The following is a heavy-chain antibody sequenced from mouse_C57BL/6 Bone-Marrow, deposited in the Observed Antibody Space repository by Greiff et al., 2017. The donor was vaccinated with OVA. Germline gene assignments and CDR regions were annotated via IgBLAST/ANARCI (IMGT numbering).Heavy chain of an antibody. CDR2: IDPSDSYT. Sequence: QVQLQQPGAELVMPGASVKLSCKASGYTFTSYWMHWVKQRPGQGLEWIGEIDPSDSYTNYNQKFKGKSTLTVDKSSSTAYMQLSSLTSEDSAVYYCARNGYDHAAWFAYWGQGTLVTVSA. J-gene: IGHJ3*01. V-gene: IGHV1-69*01. CDR1: GYTFTSYW. D-gene: IGHD2-2*01. CDR3: ARNGYDHAAWFAY.